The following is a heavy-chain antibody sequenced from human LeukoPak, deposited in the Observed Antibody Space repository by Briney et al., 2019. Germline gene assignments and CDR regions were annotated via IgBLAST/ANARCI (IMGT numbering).Heavy chain of an antibody. CDR2: IKQDGSEK. Sequence: GGSLRLSCAASGFTFSSYWMSWVRQAPGKGLEWVANIKQDGSEKYYVDSVKGRFTISRDNAKNSLHLQMNSLRAEDTAVYYCARVGGFVLMVYAEGYYFDYSGQGTLVTVSS. J-gene: IGHJ4*02. D-gene: IGHD2-8*01. CDR3: ARVGGFVLMVYAEGYYFDY. CDR1: GFTFSSYW. V-gene: IGHV3-7*01.